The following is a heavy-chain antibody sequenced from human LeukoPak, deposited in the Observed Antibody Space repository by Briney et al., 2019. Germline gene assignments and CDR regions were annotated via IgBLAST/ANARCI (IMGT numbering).Heavy chain of an antibody. V-gene: IGHV4-59*01. CDR2: IYYSGST. J-gene: IGHJ6*02. CDR3: ARAEPRGSGYYGTYYYYGMDV. D-gene: IGHD3-22*01. Sequence: PSETLSLTCTVSGGSISSYYWSWIRQPPGKGLEWIGYIYYSGSTNYNPSLKSRVTISVDTSKNQFSLKLSSVTAADTAVYYCARAEPRGSGYYGTYYYYGMDVWGQGTTVTVSS. CDR1: GGSISSYY.